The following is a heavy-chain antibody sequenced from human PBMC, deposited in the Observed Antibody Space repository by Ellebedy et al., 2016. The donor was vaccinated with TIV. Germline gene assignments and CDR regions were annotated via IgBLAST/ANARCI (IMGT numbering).Heavy chain of an antibody. V-gene: IGHV3-30*03. D-gene: IGHD2-2*01. J-gene: IGHJ4*02. CDR1: GFTFSSNA. CDR2: ISYDGSNK. CDR3: ARGTLDY. Sequence: GESLKISCAASGFTFSSNAMTWVRQAPGKGLEWVAVISYDGSNKYYADSVKGRFTISRDNAKNSLYLQMNSLRAEDTAVYYCARGTLDYWGQGTLVTVSS.